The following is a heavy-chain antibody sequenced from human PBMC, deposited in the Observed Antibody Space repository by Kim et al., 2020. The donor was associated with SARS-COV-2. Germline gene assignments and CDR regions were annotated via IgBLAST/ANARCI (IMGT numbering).Heavy chain of an antibody. CDR2: IKHSGEER. V-gene: IGHV3-7*01. J-gene: IGHJ4*02. Sequence: GGSLRLSCEASGFNFVAYWMSWVRQAPGKGLEWVAYIKHSGEERHYVDSVRGRFTISRDNAKNSVFLEMNSLRGEDTGIYYCARMMALKVHDDPTCNFDSWGQGIQGSLSS. D-gene: IGHD3-16*01. CDR1: GFNFVAYW. CDR3: ARMMALKVHDDPTCNFDS.